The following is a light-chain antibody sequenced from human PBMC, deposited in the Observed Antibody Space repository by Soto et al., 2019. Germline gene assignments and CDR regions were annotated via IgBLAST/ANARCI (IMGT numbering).Light chain of an antibody. V-gene: IGKV3-20*01. J-gene: IGKJ1*01. Sequence: ESALRQSPGTLSLSPGERGTLSCGASQSVSRRCLAWYLQKPGQAPRLLIYGASTRATGIPDRFSGSGSGTDFTLTISRLEPEDFAVYYCQQYGSSPWTFGQGTKVEIK. CDR2: GAS. CDR3: QQYGSSPWT. CDR1: QSVSRRC.